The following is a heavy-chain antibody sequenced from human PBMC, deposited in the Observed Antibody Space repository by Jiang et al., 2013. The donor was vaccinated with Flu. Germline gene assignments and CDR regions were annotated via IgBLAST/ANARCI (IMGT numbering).Heavy chain of an antibody. CDR1: GGTFSSYA. V-gene: IGHV1-69*01. CDR3: ASRDIVVVPAARAEYFQH. J-gene: IGHJ1*01. D-gene: IGHD2-2*01. CDR2: IIPIFGTA. Sequence: SGAEVKKPGSSVKVSCKASGGTFSSYAISWVRQAPGQGLEWMGGIIPIFGTANYAQKFQGRVTITADESTSTAYMELSSLRSEDTAVYYCASRDIVVVPAARAEYFQHWGQGTLVTVSS.